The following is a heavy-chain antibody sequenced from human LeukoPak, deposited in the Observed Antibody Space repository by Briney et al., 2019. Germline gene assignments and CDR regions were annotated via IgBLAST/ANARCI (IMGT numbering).Heavy chain of an antibody. CDR1: GFTFSNYG. J-gene: IGHJ1*01. V-gene: IGHV3-33*01. CDR3: TRDLTVATIRTPLQH. D-gene: IGHD5-12*01. Sequence: QAGGSLRLSCAASGFTFSNYGMHWVRQAPGKGLEWVAVIWYDGINKYYADSVKGRFTISRDNSRNTVHLQMNSLRAEDTAVYYCTRDLTVATIRTPLQHWGQGVLVTVSS. CDR2: IWYDGINK.